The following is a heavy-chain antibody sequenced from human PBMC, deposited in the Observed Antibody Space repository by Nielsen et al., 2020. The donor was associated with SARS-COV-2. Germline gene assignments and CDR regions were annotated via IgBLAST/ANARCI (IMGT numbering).Heavy chain of an antibody. J-gene: IGHJ3*02. CDR1: GFTVSSNY. Sequence: GESLKISCAASGFTVSSNYMSWVRQAPGKGLEWVSVIYSGGSTYYADSVKGRFTISRHNSKNTLYLQMNSLRAEDTAVYYCARVGTEYSGYDDAFDIWGQGTMVTVSS. V-gene: IGHV3-53*04. CDR2: IYSGGST. CDR3: ARVGTEYSGYDDAFDI. D-gene: IGHD5-12*01.